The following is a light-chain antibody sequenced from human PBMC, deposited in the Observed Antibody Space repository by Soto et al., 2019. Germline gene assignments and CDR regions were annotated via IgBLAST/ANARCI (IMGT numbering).Light chain of an antibody. CDR1: QSVSRSY. CDR2: GAS. V-gene: IGKV3-20*01. Sequence: EIVLTQSPGTLSLSPGDRATLSCRASQSVSRSYLGWYQQKPGQAPRLLMYGASIRAAGVPDRFRGSGSGTEFTHTISRLEPEDFTVYYCHHYETFGQGTKVEIK. CDR3: HHYET. J-gene: IGKJ1*01.